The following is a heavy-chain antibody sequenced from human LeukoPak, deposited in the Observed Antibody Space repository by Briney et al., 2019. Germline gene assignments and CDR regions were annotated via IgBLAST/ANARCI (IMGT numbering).Heavy chain of an antibody. CDR1: GYTFTSYY. J-gene: IGHJ6*03. Sequence: ASVKVSCKASGYTFTSYYMHWVRQATGQGLEWMGWMNPNSGNTGYAQKFQGRVTITRNNTISTAYMELSSLRSEDTAVYYCARAPDIVSSYYEFWSGREYYMDVGGKGTTVTVSS. V-gene: IGHV1-8*03. CDR3: ARAPDIVSSYYEFWSGREYYMDV. D-gene: IGHD3-3*01. CDR2: MNPNSGNT.